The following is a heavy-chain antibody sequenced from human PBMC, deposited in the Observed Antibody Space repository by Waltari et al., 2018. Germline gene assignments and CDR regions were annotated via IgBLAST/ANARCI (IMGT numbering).Heavy chain of an antibody. J-gene: IGHJ4*02. CDR1: GFTFSSYS. V-gene: IGHV3-21*01. D-gene: IGHD1-1*01. Sequence: EVQLVESGGGLVKPGGSLRLSCAASGFTFSSYSMNWVRQAPGKGLEWVSSISSSSSYIYYADSVKGRFTIPRDNAKNSLYLQMNSLRAEDTAVYYCARGQLGAGDYWGQGTLVTVSS. CDR2: ISSSSSYI. CDR3: ARGQLGAGDY.